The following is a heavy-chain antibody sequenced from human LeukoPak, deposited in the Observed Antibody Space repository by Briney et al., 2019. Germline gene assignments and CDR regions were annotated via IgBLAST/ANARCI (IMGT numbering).Heavy chain of an antibody. CDR1: GFNFSIYS. CDR2: ISSSGTMR. V-gene: IGHV3-48*04. D-gene: IGHD3-22*01. Sequence: PGGSLRLSCAASGFNFSIYSMNWVRQAPGKGREWVSYISSSGTMRYYADSVKGRFTISRDNAKNSVYLQMNSLRAEDTAVYYCARWTDSSGYYYAHYGMDVWGQGTTVSVSS. CDR3: ARWTDSSGYYYAHYGMDV. J-gene: IGHJ6*02.